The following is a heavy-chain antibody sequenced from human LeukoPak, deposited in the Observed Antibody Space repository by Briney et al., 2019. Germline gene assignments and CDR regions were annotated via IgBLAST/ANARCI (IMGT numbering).Heavy chain of an antibody. CDR3: AKGQGRVLRFLEWLLPSGYGMDV. CDR2: IKQDGSEK. J-gene: IGHJ6*02. CDR1: GLTFSDYY. V-gene: IGHV3-7*01. D-gene: IGHD3-3*01. Sequence: PGGSLRLSCAASGLTFSDYYMSWIRQAPGKGLEWVANIKQDGSEKYYVDSVKGRFTISRDNAKNSLYLQMNSLRAEDTAVYYCAKGQGRVLRFLEWLLPSGYGMDVWGQGTTVTVSS.